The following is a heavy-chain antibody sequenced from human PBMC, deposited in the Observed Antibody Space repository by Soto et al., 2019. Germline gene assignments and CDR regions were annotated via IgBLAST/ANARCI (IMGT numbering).Heavy chain of an antibody. D-gene: IGHD6-19*01. Sequence: SETLSLTCTVSGGSISSYYWSWIRQPPGKGLERIGYIYYSGSTNYNPSLKSRVTMSVDTSKNEFSLRLTSVTAADTAVYYCARFSGWYSAFDYWGQGTPVTASS. V-gene: IGHV4-59*01. J-gene: IGHJ4*02. CDR3: ARFSGWYSAFDY. CDR1: GGSISSYY. CDR2: IYYSGST.